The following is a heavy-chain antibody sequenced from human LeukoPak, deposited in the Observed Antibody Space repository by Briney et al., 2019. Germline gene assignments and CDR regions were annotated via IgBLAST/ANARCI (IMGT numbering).Heavy chain of an antibody. Sequence: GESLKISCAASGFTFSSYAMSWVRQAPGKGLEWVSAISGSGGSTYYADSVKGRFTISRDNSKNTLYLQMNSLRAEDTAVYYCAKGEQLEDFDYWGQGTLVTVSS. CDR3: AKGEQLEDFDY. J-gene: IGHJ4*02. CDR1: GFTFSSYA. D-gene: IGHD1-1*01. CDR2: ISGSGGST. V-gene: IGHV3-23*01.